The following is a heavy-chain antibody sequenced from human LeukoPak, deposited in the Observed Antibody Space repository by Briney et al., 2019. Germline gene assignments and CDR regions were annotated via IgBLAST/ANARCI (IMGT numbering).Heavy chain of an antibody. CDR1: GFTFSSYG. V-gene: IGHV3-30*18. CDR2: ISYDGSSK. J-gene: IGHJ6*02. Sequence: GRSLRLSCAASGFTFSSYGMHWVRQAPGKGLEWVAVISYDGSSKHYGDSVKGRFTMSRDNSKNTLYLQMNSLKTEDTAVYYCAKDRTFGSGSYSYYYIYYGMEVWGQGTTVTVSS. CDR3: AKDRTFGSGSYSYYYIYYGMEV. D-gene: IGHD3-10*01.